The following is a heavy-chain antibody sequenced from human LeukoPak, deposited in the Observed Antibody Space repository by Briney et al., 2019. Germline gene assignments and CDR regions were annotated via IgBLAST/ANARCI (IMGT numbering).Heavy chain of an antibody. J-gene: IGHJ4*02. D-gene: IGHD3-10*01. V-gene: IGHV3-11*06. CDR3: ARGLEFGELWVFDY. CDR1: GFIFADYY. CDR2: ISNSGTYT. Sequence: GGSLRLSCAASGFIFADYYMGWIRQAPGKGPEWLSYISNSGTYTHYAASVRGRFTISRDNGMNSLYLQMNSLRAEDTAVYYCARGLEFGELWVFDYWGQGALVTVSS.